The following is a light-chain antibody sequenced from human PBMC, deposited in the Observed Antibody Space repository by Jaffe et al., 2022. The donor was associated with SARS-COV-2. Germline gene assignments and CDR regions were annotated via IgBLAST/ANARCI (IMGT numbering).Light chain of an antibody. V-gene: IGLV1-40*01. CDR1: SSNIGAGYD. CDR3: QSCDSSPSGWV. CDR2: GNN. Sequence: QFVLTQPPSVSGAPGQKVTISCIGSSSNIGAGYDVHWYQQFPGKAPKLLIYGNNIRPSGVPDRFSGSRFGTSASLAISGLQAEDEADYYCQSCDSSPSGWVFGGGTKVTVL. J-gene: IGLJ2*01.